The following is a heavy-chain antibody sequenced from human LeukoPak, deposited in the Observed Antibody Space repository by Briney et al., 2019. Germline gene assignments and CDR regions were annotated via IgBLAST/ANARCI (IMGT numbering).Heavy chain of an antibody. CDR1: GLTVSGNF. Sequence: GGSLRLSCAASGLTVSGNFMSWVRRAPRKGLEWVSLIYSDGNTYCADSVKGRFTVSRDNSRNTLYLQMNSLRAEDTAVYYCARAYGGNYAFDIWGQGTMVTVSS. J-gene: IGHJ3*02. CDR2: IYSDGNT. CDR3: ARAYGGNYAFDI. D-gene: IGHD4-23*01. V-gene: IGHV3-53*01.